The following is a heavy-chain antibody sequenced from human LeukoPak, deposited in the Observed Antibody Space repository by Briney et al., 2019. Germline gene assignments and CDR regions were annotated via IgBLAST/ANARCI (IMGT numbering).Heavy chain of an antibody. V-gene: IGHV3-7*03. D-gene: IGHD5-18*01. CDR1: GFTFSSYW. CDR2: IKEDGSER. Sequence: PGGSLRLSCAASGFTFSSYWMHWVRQAPGEGLEWVASIKEDGSERQYVDSVKGRFSISRDNTKGSLFLQLNSLRAEDTAVYYCAGGYSYGYEYYFDYWGQGTLVTVSS. J-gene: IGHJ4*02. CDR3: AGGYSYGYEYYFDY.